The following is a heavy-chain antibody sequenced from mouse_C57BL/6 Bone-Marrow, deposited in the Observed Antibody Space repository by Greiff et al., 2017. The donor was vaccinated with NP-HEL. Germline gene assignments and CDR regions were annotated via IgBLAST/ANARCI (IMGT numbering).Heavy chain of an antibody. CDR3: ARSTYGSSYGYFDY. V-gene: IGHV1-59*01. CDR1: GYTFTSYW. J-gene: IGHJ2*01. CDR2: IDPSDSYT. D-gene: IGHD1-1*01. Sequence: VQLQQPGAELVRPGTSVKLSCKASGYTFTSYWMHWVKQRPGQGLEWIGVIDPSDSYTNYNQKFKGKATLTVDTSSSTAYMQLSSLTSEDSAVYYCARSTYGSSYGYFDYWGQGTTLTVSS.